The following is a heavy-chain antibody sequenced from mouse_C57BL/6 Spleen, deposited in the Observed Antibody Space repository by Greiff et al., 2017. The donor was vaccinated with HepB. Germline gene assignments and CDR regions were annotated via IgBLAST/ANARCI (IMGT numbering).Heavy chain of an antibody. J-gene: IGHJ3*01. CDR2: ISDGGSYT. Sequence: DVMLVESGGGLVKPGGSLKLSCAASGFTFSSYAMSWVRQTPEKRLEWVATISDGGSYTYYPDNVKGRFTISRDNAKNNLYLQMSHLKSEDTPMYDCARDLTTVVATPFAYWGQGTLVTVSA. CDR3: ARDLTTVVATPFAY. V-gene: IGHV5-4*01. CDR1: GFTFSSYA. D-gene: IGHD1-1*01.